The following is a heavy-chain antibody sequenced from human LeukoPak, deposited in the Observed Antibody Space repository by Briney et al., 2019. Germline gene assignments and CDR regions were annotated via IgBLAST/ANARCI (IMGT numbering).Heavy chain of an antibody. V-gene: IGHV3-30*02. CDR2: IRYDGSNK. CDR3: ATTVTTSYDY. D-gene: IGHD4-17*01. J-gene: IGHJ4*02. CDR1: GFTFSSYG. Sequence: PGGSLRLSCAASGFTFSSYGMHWARQAPGKGLEWVAFIRYDGSNKYYADSVKGRFTISRDNSKNTLYLQMNSLRAEDMAVYYCATTVTTSYDYWGQGTLVTVSS.